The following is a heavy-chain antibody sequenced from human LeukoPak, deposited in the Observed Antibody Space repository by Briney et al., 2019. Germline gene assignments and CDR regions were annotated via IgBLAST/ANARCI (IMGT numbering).Heavy chain of an antibody. CDR1: GFTFSSYS. J-gene: IGHJ6*02. CDR2: IGSSSSYI. Sequence: SGGSLRLSCAASGFTFSSYSMNWVRQAPGKGLEWVSSIGSSSSYIYYADSVKGRFTISRDNAKNSLYLQMNSLRAEDTAVYYCAREEIVVVPAVYYYYYGMDVWGQGTTVTVSS. D-gene: IGHD2-2*01. CDR3: AREEIVVVPAVYYYYYGMDV. V-gene: IGHV3-21*01.